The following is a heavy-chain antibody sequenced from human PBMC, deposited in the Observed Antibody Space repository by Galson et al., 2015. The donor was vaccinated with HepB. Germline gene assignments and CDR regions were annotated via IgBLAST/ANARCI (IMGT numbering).Heavy chain of an antibody. CDR1: GFTFSSYG. CDR3: ARDHSGWLRYFDY. Sequence: SLRLSCAASGFTFSSYGMHWVRQAPGKGLEWVAVISYDGSNKYYADSVKGRFTISRDNSKNTLYLQMDSLRAEDTAVYYCARDHSGWLRYFDYWGQGTLVTVSS. V-gene: IGHV3-30*03. J-gene: IGHJ4*02. CDR2: ISYDGSNK. D-gene: IGHD6-19*01.